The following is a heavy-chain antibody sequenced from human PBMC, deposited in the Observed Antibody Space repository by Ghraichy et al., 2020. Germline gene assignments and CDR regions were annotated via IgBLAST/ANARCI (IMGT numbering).Heavy chain of an antibody. Sequence: GGSLRLSCAASGFTFSSYWMSWVRQAPGKGLEWVANIKPDGSERDYGDSLKGRFTISRDNAKNSLYLQMNSLRAEDTAVYYCARDMGWFDPWGQGTLVTVSS. CDR2: IKPDGSER. J-gene: IGHJ5*02. CDR1: GFTFSSYW. D-gene: IGHD1-26*01. V-gene: IGHV3-7*03. CDR3: ARDMGWFDP.